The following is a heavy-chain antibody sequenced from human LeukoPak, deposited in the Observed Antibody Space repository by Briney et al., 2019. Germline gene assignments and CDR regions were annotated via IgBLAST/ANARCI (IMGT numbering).Heavy chain of an antibody. CDR1: GGSISSYY. CDR3: ARDLGYSYPADYYYMDV. J-gene: IGHJ6*03. D-gene: IGHD5-18*01. Sequence: PSETLSLTCTVSGGSISSYYWSWIRQPPGKGLEWIGYIYYSGSTNYNPSLKSRVTISVDTSKNQLSLKLSSVTAADTAVYYCARDLGYSYPADYYYMDVWGKGTTVTISS. V-gene: IGHV4-59*01. CDR2: IYYSGST.